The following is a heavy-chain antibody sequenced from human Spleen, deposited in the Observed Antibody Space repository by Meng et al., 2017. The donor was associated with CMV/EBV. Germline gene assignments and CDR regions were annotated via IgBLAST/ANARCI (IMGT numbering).Heavy chain of an antibody. V-gene: IGHV3-30*02. CDR3: ARDNTIFGVIMGDAFDI. CDR1: GFSFNSYG. CDR2: IRYDASNK. J-gene: IGHJ3*02. Sequence: GESLKISCAASGFSFNSYGMHWVRQAPGKGLEWMAFIRYDASNKYYADSVKGRFTISRDNSKNTQYLQMNSLRAEDTAVYYCARDNTIFGVIMGDAFDIWGQGTMVTVSS. D-gene: IGHD3-3*01.